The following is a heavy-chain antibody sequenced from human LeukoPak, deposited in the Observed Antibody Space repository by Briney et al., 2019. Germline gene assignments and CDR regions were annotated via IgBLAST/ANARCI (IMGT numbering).Heavy chain of an antibody. CDR1: GYTFTSYY. Sequence: ASVKVSCKASGYTFTSYYMHWVRQAPGQGLEWMGIINPSGGSTSYAQKFQGRVTMTRDTSTSTVYMELSSLRSEDTAVYYCARSQPPNRYYYYMDVWGKGTTVTISS. CDR2: INPSGGST. J-gene: IGHJ6*03. V-gene: IGHV1-46*01. D-gene: IGHD1-14*01. CDR3: ARSQPPNRYYYYMDV.